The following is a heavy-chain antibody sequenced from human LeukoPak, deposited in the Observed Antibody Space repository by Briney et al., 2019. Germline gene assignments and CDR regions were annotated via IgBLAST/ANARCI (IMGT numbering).Heavy chain of an antibody. CDR3: ARAGYSYGYSDY. J-gene: IGHJ4*02. CDR1: GGSFSGYY. D-gene: IGHD5-18*01. Sequence: PSETLSLTCAVYGGSFSGYYWSWIRQPPGKGLEWIGYIYYSGSTNYNPSLKSRVTISVDTSKNQFSLKLSSVTAADTAVYYCARAGYSYGYSDYWGQGTLVTVSS. CDR2: IYYSGST. V-gene: IGHV4-59*01.